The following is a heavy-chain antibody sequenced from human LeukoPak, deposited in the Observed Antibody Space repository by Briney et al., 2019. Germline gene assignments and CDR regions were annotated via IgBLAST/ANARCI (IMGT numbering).Heavy chain of an antibody. CDR3: AASPDYYDSSGYSYYFDY. D-gene: IGHD3-22*01. CDR2: IKRDGSEK. Sequence: GGSLRLSCAASGFTFSRYWMSWVRQAPGKGLEWVANIKRDGSEKYYADSVKGRFTISRDNAKNSLFLQMNSLRSEDTAVYYCAASPDYYDSSGYSYYFDYWGQGTLVTVSS. V-gene: IGHV3-7*05. CDR1: GFTFSRYW. J-gene: IGHJ4*02.